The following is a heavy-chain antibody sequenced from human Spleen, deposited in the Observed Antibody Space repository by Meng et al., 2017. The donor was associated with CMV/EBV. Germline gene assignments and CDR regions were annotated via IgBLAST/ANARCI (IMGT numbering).Heavy chain of an antibody. J-gene: IGHJ6*02. V-gene: IGHV4-39*02. CDR3: ARDSLTAGYYGMDV. Sequence: SETLSLTCSVSGGSISNSNNYWGWIRQPPGKGQEWIGTISYSGSTYYNPSLMSRVTISVDTSKNQFSLRLSSVTAADTAVYYCARDSLTAGYYGMDVWGQGATVTVSS. CDR2: ISYSGST. D-gene: IGHD1-20*01. CDR1: GGSISNSNNY.